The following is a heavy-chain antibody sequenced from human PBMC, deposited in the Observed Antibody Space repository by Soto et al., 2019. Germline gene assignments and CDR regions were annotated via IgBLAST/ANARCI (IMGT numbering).Heavy chain of an antibody. J-gene: IGHJ4*02. V-gene: IGHV1-18*04. Sequence: SVKVSFKASCYTFMSYGISWVRQAPGQGLEWMGWISAYNGDTNYAQKPQGRVTMTTDTSTSTAYMELRSLRSDDTAVYYCARYQCSSSSCYTFFFDYWGQGTLVTVSS. D-gene: IGHD2-2*02. CDR1: CYTFMSYG. CDR3: ARYQCSSSSCYTFFFDY. CDR2: ISAYNGDT.